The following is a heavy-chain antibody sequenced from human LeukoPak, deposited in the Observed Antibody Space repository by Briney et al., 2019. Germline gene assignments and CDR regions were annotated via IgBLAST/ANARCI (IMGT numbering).Heavy chain of an antibody. Sequence: ASVKVSCKASGYIFSGYYIHWVRQAPGQGLEWVGWTNPNSGATNYAQKFQGRVTMTRDTSITTAYMELSRLASDDTAVYYCARVGLYGSGSYLVYWGQGTLVTVSS. CDR3: ARVGLYGSGSYLVY. CDR1: GYIFSGYY. CDR2: TNPNSGAT. V-gene: IGHV1-2*02. J-gene: IGHJ4*02. D-gene: IGHD3-10*01.